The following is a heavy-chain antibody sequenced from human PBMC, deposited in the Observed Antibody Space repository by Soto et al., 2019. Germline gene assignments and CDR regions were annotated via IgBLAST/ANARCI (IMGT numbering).Heavy chain of an antibody. CDR3: SREDRDRLGAFDI. D-gene: IGHD3-9*01. J-gene: IGHJ3*02. CDR1: GYTFTSYG. V-gene: IGHV1-18*01. Sequence: GASVKVSCKASGYTFTSYGISWVRQAPGQGLEWMGWISAYNGNTNYAQKLQGRVTMSTDISTSTAYMLLRILRSVYTAVYYCSREDRDRLGAFDIWGQGTMVTVSS. CDR2: ISAYNGNT.